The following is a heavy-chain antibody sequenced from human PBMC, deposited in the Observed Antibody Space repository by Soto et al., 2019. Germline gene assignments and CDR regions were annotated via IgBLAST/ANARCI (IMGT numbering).Heavy chain of an antibody. CDR3: ARGLGGRMDD. J-gene: IGHJ6*02. V-gene: IGHV1-69*08. CDR1: GTIFSSYT. Sequence: QVQLVQSGAEVKKPGSSVRVSCKASGTIFSSYTISGVRQAPGQGLEWMGRIIPILGETNSAQKFQDRVTLTADKSTNTAYMELNSLRLEDTAVYYCARGLGGRMDDWGQGTTVTVSS. CDR2: IIPILGET. D-gene: IGHD3-16*01.